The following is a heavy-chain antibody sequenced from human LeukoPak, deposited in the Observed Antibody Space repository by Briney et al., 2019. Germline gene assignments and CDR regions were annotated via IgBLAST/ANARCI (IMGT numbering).Heavy chain of an antibody. J-gene: IGHJ5*02. CDR2: IYPGDSDI. V-gene: IGHV5-51*01. CDR3: ARRGWELGWFDP. Sequence: GESLKISCKGSGYRFSNYWIGWVRHMPGKGLEWMGMIYPGDSDIRYSPSFQGQVTISADKSISTAYLQWSSLKASDTAMYYCARRGWELGWFDPWGQGTLVTVSS. CDR1: GYRFSNYW. D-gene: IGHD1-26*01.